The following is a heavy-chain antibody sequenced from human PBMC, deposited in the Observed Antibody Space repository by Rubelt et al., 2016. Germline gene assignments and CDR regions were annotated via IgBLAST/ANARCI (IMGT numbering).Heavy chain of an antibody. Sequence: GAEVKKPGSSVKVSCKASGGTFSGYYMHWVRQAPGQGLEWMGRISPNSGGTNYAQKFQGRVTMTRDTSISTAYMELSRLRSDDTAVYHCARMRVGRVEGYYGMDVWGQGTTVTVSS. CDR2: ISPNSGGT. CDR1: GGTFSGYY. CDR3: ARMRVGRVEGYYGMDV. V-gene: IGHV1-2*06. D-gene: IGHD1-26*01. J-gene: IGHJ6*02.